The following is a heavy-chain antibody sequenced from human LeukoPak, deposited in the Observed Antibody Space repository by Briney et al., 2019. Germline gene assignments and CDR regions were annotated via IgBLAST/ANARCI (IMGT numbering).Heavy chain of an antibody. CDR3: AKGAKRVVGATTHWIDP. J-gene: IGHJ5*02. V-gene: IGHV3-30*02. D-gene: IGHD1-26*01. CDR2: TRYDGSNK. Sequence: GGSLRLSCAASGFTFSSYWMHWVRQAPGKGLEWVAFTRYDGSNKYYADSVKGRFTISRDNSKNTLYLQMNSLRAEDTAVYYCAKGAKRVVGATTHWIDPWGQGTLVTVSS. CDR1: GFTFSSYW.